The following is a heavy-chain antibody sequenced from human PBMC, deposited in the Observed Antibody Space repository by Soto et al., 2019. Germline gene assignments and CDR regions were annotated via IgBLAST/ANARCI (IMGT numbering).Heavy chain of an antibody. CDR1: GFTYSYYD. D-gene: IGHD3-22*01. CDR3: AKEFRHDTSGYYHEH. J-gene: IGHJ4*02. Sequence: WGSLRLSCASPGFTYSYYDMHWVRQAPGEGLGGVTGSSYDWGNKYYSGSVKGRFTISRDESKKTVYLQMSSLRGEDTAEYFWAKEFRHDTSGYYHEHWGPGNLGPLPS. CDR2: SSYDWGNK. V-gene: IGHV3-30*18.